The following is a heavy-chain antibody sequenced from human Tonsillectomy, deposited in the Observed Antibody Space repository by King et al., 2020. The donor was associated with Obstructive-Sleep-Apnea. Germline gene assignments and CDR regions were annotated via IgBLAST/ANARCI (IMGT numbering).Heavy chain of an antibody. CDR3: ARHPGTMTEGYWFDH. Sequence: QLVQSGAEVRKPGESLKISCEGFEYSFTTYWIAWVRQMPGKGLEWMGIIYPGDSDTRYSPSFQGQVTISVDKSISTAYLQWTSLKASDTAMYYCARHPGTMTEGYWFDHWGQGTLVTVSS. D-gene: IGHD3-22*01. CDR1: EYSFTTYW. CDR2: IYPGDSDT. J-gene: IGHJ5*02. V-gene: IGHV5-51*01.